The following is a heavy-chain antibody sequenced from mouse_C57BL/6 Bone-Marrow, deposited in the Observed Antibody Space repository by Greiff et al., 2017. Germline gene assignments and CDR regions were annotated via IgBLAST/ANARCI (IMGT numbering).Heavy chain of an antibody. J-gene: IGHJ3*01. D-gene: IGHD2-3*01. CDR3: GIYDGYWFSY. CDR1: GYAFTNYL. Sequence: QVQLKQSGAELVRPGPSVKVSCKASGYAFTNYLIEWVKQRPGQGLEWIGGINPGSGGTNYNEKFKGKATLTADKSSSTAYRQLSSLESEDSAVYCCGIYDGYWFSYWGQGTLVTVSA. V-gene: IGHV1-54*01. CDR2: INPGSGGT.